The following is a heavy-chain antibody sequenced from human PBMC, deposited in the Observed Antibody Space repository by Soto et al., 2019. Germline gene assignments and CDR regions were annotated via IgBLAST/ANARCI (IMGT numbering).Heavy chain of an antibody. CDR3: VRDGTKTLRDWFDP. D-gene: IGHD1-1*01. CDR2: XYXXGXT. J-gene: IGHJ5*02. V-gene: IGHV4-4*07. Sequence: SETLSLTCTVSGASLSGSYWSWIRKSAGXGLEXIGXXYXXGXTXXXPXXXSRVMMSVDTSKKQFSLKLRSVTAADTAVYYCVRDGTKTLRDWFDPWGQGISVPVSS. CDR1: GASLSGSY.